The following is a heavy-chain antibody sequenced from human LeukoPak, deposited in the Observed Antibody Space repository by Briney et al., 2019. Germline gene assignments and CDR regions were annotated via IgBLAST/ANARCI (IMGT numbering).Heavy chain of an antibody. J-gene: IGHJ6*03. V-gene: IGHV4-39*07. Sequence: SETLSLTCTVSGGSISGSSYYWGWVRQPPGKGLEWIGSIYYSGSTYYNPSLKSRVTISVDTSKNQFSLKLSSVTAADTAVHYCARAHLGSSWYLGHYYYYYMDVWGKGTTVTVSS. CDR1: GGSISGSSYY. CDR2: IYYSGST. D-gene: IGHD6-13*01. CDR3: ARAHLGSSWYLGHYYYYYMDV.